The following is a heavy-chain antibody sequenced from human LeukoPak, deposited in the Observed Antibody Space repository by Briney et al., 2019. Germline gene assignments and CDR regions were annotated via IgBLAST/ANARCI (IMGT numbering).Heavy chain of an antibody. CDR1: GYTFTSYA. CDR3: ARDMYDTSGHLDY. CDR2: INAGNGNT. V-gene: IGHV1-3*01. Sequence: ASVKVSCKASGYTFTSYAMHWVRQAPGQRLEWMGWINAGNGNTKYSQEFQGRVTITRDTSASTAYMELSSLRSDDTAVYYCARDMYDTSGHLDYWGQGTLVTVSS. D-gene: IGHD3-22*01. J-gene: IGHJ4*02.